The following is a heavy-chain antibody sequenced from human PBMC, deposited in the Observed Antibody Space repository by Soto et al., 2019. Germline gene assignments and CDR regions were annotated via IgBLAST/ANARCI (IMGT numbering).Heavy chain of an antibody. CDR1: GFTFSSYS. CDR3: ARIIGDGYHHYGMDV. D-gene: IGHD3-22*01. Sequence: EVQLVESGGGLVKPGGSLRLSCAASGFTFSSYSMNWVRQAPGKGLEWVSSISSSSSYMYYADSVKGRFTISRDNAKNYLYLQMNSLRAEDTAVYYCARIIGDGYHHYGMDVWGQGTTVTVSS. J-gene: IGHJ6*02. V-gene: IGHV3-21*01. CDR2: ISSSSSYM.